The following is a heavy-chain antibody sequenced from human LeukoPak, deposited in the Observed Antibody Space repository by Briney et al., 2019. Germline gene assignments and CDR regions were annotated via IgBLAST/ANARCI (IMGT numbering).Heavy chain of an antibody. V-gene: IGHV1-2*02. Sequence: ASVRVSCKASGYTFGGYYMFWVRQAPGQGLEWMGWINPNGGGTNYAQKFQGRVTMSRDTSISTAYMELSRLTSDYTALYYCARWVGYSNWFDPWGQGTLVTVSS. CDR3: ARWVGYSNWFDP. CDR2: INPNGGGT. D-gene: IGHD2-15*01. J-gene: IGHJ5*02. CDR1: GYTFGGYY.